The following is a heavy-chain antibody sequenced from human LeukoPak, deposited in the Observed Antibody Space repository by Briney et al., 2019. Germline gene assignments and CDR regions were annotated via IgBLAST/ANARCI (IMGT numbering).Heavy chain of an antibody. D-gene: IGHD3-3*01. CDR3: ARVFWSGYHFDY. CDR2: ISSSGSTI. J-gene: IGHJ4*02. CDR1: GFTLSDYY. Sequence: GGSLRLSCAASGFTLSDYYMSWIRQAPGKGLEWVSYISSSGSTIYYADSVKGRFTISRDNAKNSLYLQMNSLRAEDTAVYYCARVFWSGYHFDYWGQGTLVTVSS. V-gene: IGHV3-11*04.